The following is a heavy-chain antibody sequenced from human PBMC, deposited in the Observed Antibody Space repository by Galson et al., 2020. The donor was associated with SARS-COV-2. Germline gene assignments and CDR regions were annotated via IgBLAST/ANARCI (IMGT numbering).Heavy chain of an antibody. CDR1: GFTFDDYA. CDR3: AKDAYYDFWSGYRGGGFDY. V-gene: IGHV3-9*01. CDR2: ISWNSGNI. J-gene: IGHJ4*02. Sequence: GGSLRLSCAASGFTFDDYAIHWVRQVPGKGLEWVSGISWNSGNIGYADSVKGRFTISRDNVKNSLYLQMNSLRPEDTALYYCAKDAYYDFWSGYRGGGFDYWGQGTLVTVSS. D-gene: IGHD3-3*01.